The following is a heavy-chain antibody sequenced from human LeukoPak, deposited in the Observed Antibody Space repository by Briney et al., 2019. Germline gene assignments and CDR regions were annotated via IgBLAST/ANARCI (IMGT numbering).Heavy chain of an antibody. CDR3: ARGVGELLSYYYYYYMDV. D-gene: IGHD3-10*01. V-gene: IGHV4-34*01. Sequence: SETLSLTCAVYGGSFSGYYWSWIRQPPGKGLEWIGSIYYSGSTYYNPSLKSRVTISIDTSKNQFSLKLSSVTAADTAVYYCARGVGELLSYYYYYYMDVWGKGTTVTISS. CDR2: IYYSGST. CDR1: GGSFSGYY. J-gene: IGHJ6*03.